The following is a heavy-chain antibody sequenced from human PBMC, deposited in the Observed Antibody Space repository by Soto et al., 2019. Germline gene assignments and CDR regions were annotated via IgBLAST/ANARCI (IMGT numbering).Heavy chain of an antibody. Sequence: EVQLLESGGGLVQPGGSLRLSCAASGFTFSSYAMSWVRQAPGKGLEWVSAISGSGGSTYYADSVKGRFTISRDNSKNTLHLQMNSLRAEDTAVYYCATGGWFGEYWFDPWGQGTLVTVSS. D-gene: IGHD3-10*01. CDR3: ATGGWFGEYWFDP. CDR2: ISGSGGST. CDR1: GFTFSSYA. J-gene: IGHJ5*02. V-gene: IGHV3-23*01.